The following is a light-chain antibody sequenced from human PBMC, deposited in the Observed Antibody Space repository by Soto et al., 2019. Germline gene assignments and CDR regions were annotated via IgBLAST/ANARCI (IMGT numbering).Light chain of an antibody. J-gene: IGLJ2*01. CDR3: QSYDSSLSAGV. Sequence: QPVLTQPPSVSGAPGQRVTISCTGSSSNIGAGYDVHWYQQLPGTAPKLLVYGYNNRPSGVPDRFSVSKSGTSASLTITGLQTEDEADYYCQSYDSSLSAGVFGGGTKVTVL. V-gene: IGLV1-40*01. CDR2: GYN. CDR1: SSNIGAGYD.